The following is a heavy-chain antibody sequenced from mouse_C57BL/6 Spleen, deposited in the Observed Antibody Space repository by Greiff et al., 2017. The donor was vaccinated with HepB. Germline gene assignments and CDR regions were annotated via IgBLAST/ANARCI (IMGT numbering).Heavy chain of an antibody. CDR1: GFTFSSYA. CDR2: ISDGGSYT. J-gene: IGHJ2*01. D-gene: IGHD1-1*01. V-gene: IGHV5-4*01. Sequence: EVQLVESGGGLVKPGGSLKLSCAASGFTFSSYAMSWVRQTPEKRLEWVATISDGGSYTYYPDNVKGRFTISRDNAKNNLYLQMSHLKSEDTAMYYCARVHLLLRDFDYWGQGTTLTVSS. CDR3: ARVHLLLRDFDY.